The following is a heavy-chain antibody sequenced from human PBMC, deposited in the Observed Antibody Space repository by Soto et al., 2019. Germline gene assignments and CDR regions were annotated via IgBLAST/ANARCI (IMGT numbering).Heavy chain of an antibody. J-gene: IGHJ6*02. CDR1: GFTVSSNY. D-gene: IGHD3-10*01. CDR3: ARARESPGITMVRGVISGYGMDV. Sequence: PGGSLRLSCAASGFTVSSNYMNWVRQAPGKGLEWVSVIYSGGSTYYADSVKGRFTISRDNSKNTLYLQMNSLRAEDTAVYYCARARESPGITMVRGVISGYGMDVWGQGTTVTVSS. CDR2: IYSGGST. V-gene: IGHV3-53*01.